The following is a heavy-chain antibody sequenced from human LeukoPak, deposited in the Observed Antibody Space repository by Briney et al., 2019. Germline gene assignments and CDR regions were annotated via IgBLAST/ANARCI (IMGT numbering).Heavy chain of an antibody. CDR3: ARYYYGSGSFFDY. CDR1: GGTFSSYA. J-gene: IGHJ4*02. D-gene: IGHD3-10*01. V-gene: IGHV1-69*06. Sequence: ASVKVSCKASGGTFSSYAISWVRQAPGQGLEWMGGIIPIFGTANYAQKFQGRVTITADKSTSTAYMELSSLRSEDTAVYHCARYYYGSGSFFDYWGQGTLVTVSS. CDR2: IIPIFGTA.